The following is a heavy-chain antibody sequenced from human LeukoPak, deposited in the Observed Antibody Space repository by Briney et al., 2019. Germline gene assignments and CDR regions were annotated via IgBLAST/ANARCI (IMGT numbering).Heavy chain of an antibody. D-gene: IGHD3-10*01. J-gene: IGHJ4*02. V-gene: IGHV3-66*01. CDR2: SYSGGST. CDR3: TRAGQWTYGFQDY. Sequence: SGGSLRLSCAAAGFIVSTYYMSWVRQAPGKGLEWVSISYSGGSTYYADSVKGRFTISRDNSKDTLYLQMNSLRAEDTAVYYCTRAGQWTYGFQDYWGQGALVTVYS. CDR1: GFIVSTYY.